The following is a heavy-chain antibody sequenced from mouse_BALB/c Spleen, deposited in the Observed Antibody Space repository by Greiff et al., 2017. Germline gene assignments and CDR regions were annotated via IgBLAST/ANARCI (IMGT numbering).Heavy chain of an antibody. CDR2: ISSGGSYT. CDR3: ARGRYDYYAMDY. CDR1: GFTFSSYT. V-gene: IGHV5-6-4*01. Sequence: DVMLVESGGGLVKPGGSLKLSCAASGFTFSSYTMSWVRQTPEKRLEWVATISSGGSYTYYPDSVKGRFTISRDNAKNTLYLQMSSLKSEDTAMYYCARGRYDYYAMDYWGQGTSVTVSS. J-gene: IGHJ4*01.